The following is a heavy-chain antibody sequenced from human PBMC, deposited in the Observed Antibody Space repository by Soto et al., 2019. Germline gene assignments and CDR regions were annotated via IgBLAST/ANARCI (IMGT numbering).Heavy chain of an antibody. Sequence: GSLRLSCAASGFSFSNYGMHWVRQAPGKGLEWVAVISYDGSSKYHADSVKGRFTISRDNSKNTLHLQMNSLRAEDTAVYYCSKDRRGGRAVLDSWGQGTPVTVSS. V-gene: IGHV3-30*18. D-gene: IGHD2-8*01. CDR1: GFSFSNYG. CDR3: SKDRRGGRAVLDS. CDR2: ISYDGSSK. J-gene: IGHJ4*02.